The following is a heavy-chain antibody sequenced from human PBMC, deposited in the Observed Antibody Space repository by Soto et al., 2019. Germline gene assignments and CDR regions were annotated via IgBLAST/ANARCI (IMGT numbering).Heavy chain of an antibody. Sequence: GSLRLSCAASGFSFSNYGMHWVRQAPGKGLEWVAVISYDGSSKYHADSVKGRFTISRDNSKNTLHLQMNSLRAEDTAVYYCSKDRRGGRAVLDSWGQGTPVTVSS. V-gene: IGHV3-30*18. D-gene: IGHD2-8*01. CDR1: GFSFSNYG. CDR3: SKDRRGGRAVLDS. CDR2: ISYDGSSK. J-gene: IGHJ4*02.